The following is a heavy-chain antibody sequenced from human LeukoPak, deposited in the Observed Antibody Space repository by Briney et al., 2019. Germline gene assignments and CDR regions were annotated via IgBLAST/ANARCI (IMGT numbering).Heavy chain of an antibody. J-gene: IGHJ4*02. CDR1: GGTFSSYA. Sequence: GSSVKVSCKASGGTFSSYAISWVRQAPGQGLEWMAWISPYNGDGIAAQRFQGRLSMTTDPSTSTAYMELRSLRSDDTAVYYCARDGVSGYCSGGSCANSLKYWGQGTLVTVSS. CDR2: ISPYNGDG. D-gene: IGHD2-15*01. V-gene: IGHV1-18*01. CDR3: ARDGVSGYCSGGSCANSLKY.